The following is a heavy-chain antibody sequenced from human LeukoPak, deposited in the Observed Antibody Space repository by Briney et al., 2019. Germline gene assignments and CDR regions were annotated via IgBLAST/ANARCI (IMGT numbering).Heavy chain of an antibody. D-gene: IGHD1-7*01. CDR1: GFTFSHFG. Sequence: PGTSLRLSCEASGFTFSHFGMHWVRQAPGKGLEWVAVIWSDATNEYYADSVKGRFTISRDNFKKTVSLQMNSLRAEDTAVYYCAAKVELRSNGPYFNSWGQGTLVTVSS. CDR3: AAKVELRSNGPYFNS. J-gene: IGHJ4*02. V-gene: IGHV3-33*01. CDR2: IWSDATNE.